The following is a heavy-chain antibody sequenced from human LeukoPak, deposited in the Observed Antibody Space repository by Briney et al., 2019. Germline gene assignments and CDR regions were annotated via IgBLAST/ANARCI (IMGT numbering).Heavy chain of an antibody. V-gene: IGHV4-59*11. CDR3: ARRTWLGHAFDI. J-gene: IGHJ3*02. CDR2: IYYTGSA. Sequence: SETLSLTCTVSGGSISSHYWSWLRQPPGKGLEWIGYIYYTGSANYNPSLKSRVTLSVDTSKNQFSLKLSSVTAADTAVYYCARRTWLGHAFDIWGQGTMVTVSS. CDR1: GGSISSHY. D-gene: IGHD5-12*01.